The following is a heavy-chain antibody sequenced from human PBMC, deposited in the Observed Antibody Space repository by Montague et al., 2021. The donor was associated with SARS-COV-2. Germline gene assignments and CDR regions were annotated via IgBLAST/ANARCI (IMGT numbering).Heavy chain of an antibody. D-gene: IGHD3-10*01. Sequence: SLSLSFSASGFTFSSYAMHWVRQAPGKGLEWVAVISYDGSNKYYADSVKGRFTISRDNSKNTLYLQMNSLRAEDTAVYYCASSLVWFEIDYWGQGTLVTVSS. V-gene: IGHV3-30*04. CDR3: ASSLVWFEIDY. CDR1: GFTFSSYA. J-gene: IGHJ4*02. CDR2: ISYDGSNK.